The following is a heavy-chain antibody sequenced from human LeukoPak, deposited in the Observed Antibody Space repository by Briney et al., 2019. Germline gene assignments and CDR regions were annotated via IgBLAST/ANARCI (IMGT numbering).Heavy chain of an antibody. CDR3: ARGRLGGRFIFGSWYFDL. J-gene: IGHJ2*01. CDR1: GFTFTTYD. Sequence: GASVKVSCKASGFTFTTYDITWLRQTTGHGLEWMASMNPNSGTTAYAQKFQGRVTFSTNTSLPTAYMDLNSLTAEDTAIYYCARGRLGGRFIFGSWYFDLWGRGTLVTVSS. D-gene: IGHD3-10*01. V-gene: IGHV1-8*03. CDR2: MNPNSGTT.